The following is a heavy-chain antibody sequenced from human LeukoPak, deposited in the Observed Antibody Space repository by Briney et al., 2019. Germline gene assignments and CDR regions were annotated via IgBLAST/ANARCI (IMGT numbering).Heavy chain of an antibody. CDR3: ARVVKGRKAQLEVRLPWHSEQNWFDP. D-gene: IGHD1-1*01. J-gene: IGHJ5*02. V-gene: IGHV4-39*07. Sequence: SETLSLTCAVSGRSISTNSYYWGWLRQPPGKGLEWIGSIHYSGTTNYNPSLRSRVTISVDTSKNPFSLKLRSVTAADTAVYFCARVVKGRKAQLEVRLPWHSEQNWFDPWGQGSLVTVSS. CDR1: GRSISTNSYY. CDR2: IHYSGTT.